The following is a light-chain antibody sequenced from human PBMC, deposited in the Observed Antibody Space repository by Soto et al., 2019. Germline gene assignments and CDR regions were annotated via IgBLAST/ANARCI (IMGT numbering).Light chain of an antibody. CDR2: GAS. CDR3: QQYDTSPWT. CDR1: QSVSTNY. J-gene: IGKJ1*01. Sequence: EVVLTQSPGTLSLSAGERATLSCRASQSVSTNYLAWYQQKPGQSPRLLIYGASNRASGISDRFSGSGSGTDFTLPIYRLEPEDFAVYYCQQYDTSPWTFGQGTKVEI. V-gene: IGKV3-20*01.